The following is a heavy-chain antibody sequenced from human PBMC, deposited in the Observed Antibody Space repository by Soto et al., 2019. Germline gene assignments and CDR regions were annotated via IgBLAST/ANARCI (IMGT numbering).Heavy chain of an antibody. CDR3: ASSPYDSSGYYAY. CDR2: IYYNRNT. D-gene: IGHD3-22*01. CDR1: GGSISSYY. Sequence: SETLSLTCTVSGGSISSYYWSWIRQPPGKGLEWIGYIYYNRNTNYNPSLKSRVTISVDTSKNQFSLKLSSVTAADTAVYYCASSPYDSSGYYAYWGQGTLVTVSS. V-gene: IGHV4-59*08. J-gene: IGHJ4*02.